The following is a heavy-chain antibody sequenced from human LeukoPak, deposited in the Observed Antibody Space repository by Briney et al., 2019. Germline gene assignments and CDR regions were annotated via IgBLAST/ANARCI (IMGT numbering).Heavy chain of an antibody. CDR2: IYYSGST. J-gene: IGHJ3*02. V-gene: IGHV4-31*03. D-gene: IGHD3-22*01. Sequence: SETLSLTCTVSGGSISSGGYYWSWIRQHPGKGLEWIGDIYYSGSTYYNPSLKSRVTISVDTSKNQFSLKLSSVTAADTAVYYCARVENVIYYDSRAGAFDIWGQGTMVTVSS. CDR1: GGSISSGGYY. CDR3: ARVENVIYYDSRAGAFDI.